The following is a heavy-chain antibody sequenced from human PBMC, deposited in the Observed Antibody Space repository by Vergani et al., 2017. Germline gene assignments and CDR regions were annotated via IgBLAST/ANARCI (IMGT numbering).Heavy chain of an antibody. CDR2: ISYDGSNK. Sequence: QVQLVESGGGVVQPGRSLRLSCAASGFTFSSYGMHWVRQAPGKGLEWVAVISYDGSNKYYADSVKGRFTISRDNSKNTLYLQMNSLRAEDTAVYYCAKGLWFGELRPHDAFDIWGQGTTVTVSS. V-gene: IGHV3-30*18. CDR1: GFTFSSYG. J-gene: IGHJ3*02. CDR3: AKGLWFGELRPHDAFDI. D-gene: IGHD3-10*01.